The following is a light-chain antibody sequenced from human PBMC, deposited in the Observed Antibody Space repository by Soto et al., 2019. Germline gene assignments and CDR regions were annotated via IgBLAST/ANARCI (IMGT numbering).Light chain of an antibody. V-gene: IGLV1-44*01. CDR3: STWDDSLNGWV. CDR1: TSNIGSNT. CDR2: SNS. Sequence: QSVLTQPPSASGTPGQRVSFSCSGSTSNIGSNTVNWYQQLPGTAPKILIYSNSQRPSGVPERFSGSKSGPSASLAISGLQSEDEAGYYCSTWDDSLNGWVFGGGTKLTVL. J-gene: IGLJ3*02.